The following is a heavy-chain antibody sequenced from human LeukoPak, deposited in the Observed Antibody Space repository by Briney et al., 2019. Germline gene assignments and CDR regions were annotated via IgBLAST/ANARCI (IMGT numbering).Heavy chain of an antibody. CDR1: GFTFSSYA. V-gene: IGHV3-30-3*01. D-gene: IGHD6-6*01. CDR2: ISYDGSNK. J-gene: IGHJ6*02. Sequence: PGGSLRLSCAASGFTFSSYAMHWVRQAPGKGLEWVAVISYDGSNKYYADSVKGRFTISGDNSKNTLYLQMNSLRAEDTAVYYCAREYSSSVAYYYGMDVWGQGTTVIVSS. CDR3: AREYSSSVAYYYGMDV.